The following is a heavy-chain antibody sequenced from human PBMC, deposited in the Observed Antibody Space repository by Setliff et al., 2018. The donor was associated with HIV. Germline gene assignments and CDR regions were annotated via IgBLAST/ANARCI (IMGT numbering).Heavy chain of an antibody. Sequence: GGSLRLSCAASGFTFSSHWMSWIRQAPGKGLEWVANIKQDGSEKYYVDSVKGRFTISRDNAKNSVYLQMNSRRAEDTAVYYCARDEATGGVDYWGQGTLVTVSS. J-gene: IGHJ4*02. V-gene: IGHV3-7*01. CDR1: GFTFSSHW. D-gene: IGHD3-16*01. CDR3: ARDEATGGVDY. CDR2: IKQDGSEK.